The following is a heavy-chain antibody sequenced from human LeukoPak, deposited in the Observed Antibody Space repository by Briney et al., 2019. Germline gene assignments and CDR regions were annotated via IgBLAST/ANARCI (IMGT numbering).Heavy chain of an antibody. CDR2: IYHSGST. CDR3: ARAFCGGDCFLDRWYFDL. Sequence: SETLSLTCAVSGGSISSSNWWSWVRQPPGKGLEWIGEIYHSGSTNYNPSLKSRVAISVDKSKNQFSLKLSSVTAADTAVYYCARAFCGGDCFLDRWYFDLWGRGTLVTVSS. J-gene: IGHJ2*01. CDR1: GGSISSSNW. D-gene: IGHD2-21*02. V-gene: IGHV4-4*02.